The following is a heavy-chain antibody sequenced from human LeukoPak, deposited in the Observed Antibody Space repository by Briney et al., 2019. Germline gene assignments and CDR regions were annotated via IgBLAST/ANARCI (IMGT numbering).Heavy chain of an antibody. D-gene: IGHD3-22*01. CDR2: IIPIFGTA. CDR3: ARALVHYDSSGYDWFDP. CDR1: GGTFSSYA. V-gene: IGHV1-69*05. J-gene: IGHJ5*02. Sequence: SVKVSCKASGGTFSSYAISWVRQAPGQGLEWMGGIIPIFGTANYAQKFQGRVTITTDESTSTAYVELSSLRSEDTAVYYCARALVHYDSSGYDWFDPWGQGTLVTVSS.